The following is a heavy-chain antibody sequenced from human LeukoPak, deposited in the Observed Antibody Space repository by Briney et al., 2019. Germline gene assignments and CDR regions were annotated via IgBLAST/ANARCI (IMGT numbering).Heavy chain of an antibody. V-gene: IGHV4-31*03. D-gene: IGHD4-17*01. CDR2: IYYSGST. Sequence: SETLSLTCTVSGGSISSVGYYWSWIRQHPGKGLEGIGYIYYSGSTYYNPSLKSRVTISVDTSENQFSLRLSSVTAADTAVYYCARGDYGDYDFDYWGQGFLVTVSS. CDR3: ARGDYGDYDFDY. J-gene: IGHJ4*02. CDR1: GGSISSVGYY.